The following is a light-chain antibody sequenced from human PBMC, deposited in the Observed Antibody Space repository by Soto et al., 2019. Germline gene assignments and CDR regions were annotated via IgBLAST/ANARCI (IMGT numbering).Light chain of an antibody. CDR3: QQYGNSPIN. CDR2: DAS. J-gene: IGKJ5*01. Sequence: FVLTHSPGTLSLSPGERATLSFRSSQTVRNNYLAWDQQKPGQAPRLLIYDASSRATGIPDRFSGGGSGTDFTLTISRLEPEDFAVYYCQQYGNSPINFGKGKRLEIK. CDR1: QTVRNNY. V-gene: IGKV3-20*01.